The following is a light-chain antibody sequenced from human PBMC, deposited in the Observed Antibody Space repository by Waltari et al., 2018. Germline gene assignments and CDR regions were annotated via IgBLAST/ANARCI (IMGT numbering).Light chain of an antibody. V-gene: IGLV1-36*01. CDR3: AAWDDSLSGPV. Sequence: QSVLTQPPPGSEAPRQRVTIPCSGRTPNIGNNPVTWYQQLPGKAPKLLIYYDDLLPSGVSDRFSGSKSGTSASLAISGLQSEDEADYYCAAWDDSLSGPVFGGGTKLTVL. CDR1: TPNIGNNP. J-gene: IGLJ3*02. CDR2: YDD.